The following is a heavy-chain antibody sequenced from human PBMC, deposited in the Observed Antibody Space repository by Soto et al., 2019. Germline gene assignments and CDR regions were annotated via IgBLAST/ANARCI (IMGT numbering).Heavy chain of an antibody. V-gene: IGHV3-15*01. D-gene: IGHD6-19*01. CDR3: TTEMRHSSGWYGAFDI. CDR1: GFTFSYAW. Sequence: GGSLRLSCAASGFTFSYAWMDWVRQAPGKGLEWVGRIKSQTDGGATDYPAPVRDRFTISRDDSKNTLFLQMNSLKTEDTAVYYCTTEMRHSSGWYGAFDIWGQGTMVTVSS. CDR2: IKSQTDGGAT. J-gene: IGHJ3*02.